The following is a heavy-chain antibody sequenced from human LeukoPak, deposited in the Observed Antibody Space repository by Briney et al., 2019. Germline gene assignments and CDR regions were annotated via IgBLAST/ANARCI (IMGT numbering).Heavy chain of an antibody. V-gene: IGHV3-33*01. Sequence: PGGSLRLSCAASGFTFSSYGMHWVRQAPGKGLEWVAVIWYDGSNKYYADSVKGRFTISRDNSKNTLYLQMNSLRAEDTAVYYCARERERGYYGSGSYLYWGQGTLVTVSS. J-gene: IGHJ4*02. CDR1: GFTFSSYG. D-gene: IGHD3-10*01. CDR2: IWYDGSNK. CDR3: ARERERGYYGSGSYLY.